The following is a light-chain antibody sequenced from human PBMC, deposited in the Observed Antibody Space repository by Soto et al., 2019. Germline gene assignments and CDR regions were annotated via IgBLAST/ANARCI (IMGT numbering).Light chain of an antibody. V-gene: IGKV1-39*01. J-gene: IGKJ2*01. Sequence: DIQMTQSPSSLSASVGDRVTITCRASQSISSYLNWYQQKPGKAPKLLIYAASSLQSGVPSRFSGSGSGTDFTLTISSLQPEDFATYYWQQSYSTPPYTFGKWTKLEIK. CDR2: AAS. CDR3: QQSYSTPPYT. CDR1: QSISSY.